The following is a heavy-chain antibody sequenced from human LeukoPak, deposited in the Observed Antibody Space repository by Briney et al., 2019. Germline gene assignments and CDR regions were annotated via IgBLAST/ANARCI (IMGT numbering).Heavy chain of an antibody. Sequence: PSETLSLTCTVSGGSIRGYFWSWIRQPPGKGLEWLGYIYNSGSPNYNPSLKSRVTISIDTSKNQFSLKLSSVTAADTAVYYCARSSYGPGSYFVNYGLDVWGQGTTVTVS. J-gene: IGHJ6*02. V-gene: IGHV4-59*01. CDR3: ARSSYGPGSYFVNYGLDV. CDR1: GGSIRGYF. CDR2: IYNSGSP. D-gene: IGHD3-10*01.